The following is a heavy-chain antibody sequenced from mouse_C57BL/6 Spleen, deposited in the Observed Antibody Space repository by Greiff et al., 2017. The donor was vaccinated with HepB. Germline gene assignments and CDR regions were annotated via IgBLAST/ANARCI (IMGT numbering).Heavy chain of an antibody. V-gene: IGHV14-3*01. CDR3: AISGDYYGSSYTFYWYFDV. Sequence: EVQLVESVAELVRPGASVKLSCTASGFNIKNTYMHWVKQRPEQGLEWIGRIDPANGNTKYAPKFQGKATITADTSSNTAYLQLSSLTSEDTAIYYCAISGDYYGSSYTFYWYFDVWGTGTTVTVSS. CDR1: GFNIKNTY. CDR2: IDPANGNT. D-gene: IGHD1-1*01. J-gene: IGHJ1*03.